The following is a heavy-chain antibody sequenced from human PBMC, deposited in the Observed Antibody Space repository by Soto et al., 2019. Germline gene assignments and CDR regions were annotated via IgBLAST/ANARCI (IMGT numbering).Heavy chain of an antibody. J-gene: IGHJ1*01. CDR2: IYWDEDK. CDR3: THKGDGYRGFKH. Sequence: QITLKESGPTLVKPTQTLTLTCTFSGFSLSTSGVGVGWIRQPPGKALEWLALIYWDEDKRYSPSLKRKLTITKDTAKNQVVRTMTHMDPVDTATYYCTHKGDGYRGFKHWGQGTLVTVSS. V-gene: IGHV2-5*02. CDR1: GFSLSTSGVG. D-gene: IGHD5-12*01.